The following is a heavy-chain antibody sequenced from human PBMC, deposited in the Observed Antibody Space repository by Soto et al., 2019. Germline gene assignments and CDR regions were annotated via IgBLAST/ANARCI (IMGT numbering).Heavy chain of an antibody. Sequence: QVQLVQSGAEVKKPGASVKVSCKASGYTFTGYYMHWVRQAPGQGLEWMGWINPNSGGTGYALKFQGRVTMPRDTSISPAYMELSRLTSDDTAVYYCARSGTYSCRFDYWGQGTLVTVSS. CDR3: ARSGTYSCRFDY. V-gene: IGHV1-2*02. J-gene: IGHJ4*02. CDR2: INPNSGGT. CDR1: GYTFTGYY. D-gene: IGHD1-1*01.